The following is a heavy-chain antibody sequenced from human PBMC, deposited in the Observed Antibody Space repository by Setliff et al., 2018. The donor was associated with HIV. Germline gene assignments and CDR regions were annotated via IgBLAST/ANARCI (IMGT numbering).Heavy chain of an antibody. J-gene: IGHJ3*02. CDR2: IYYSGST. Sequence: PSETLSLTCAVSGYSINSGYYWGWIRQPPGKGLEWIANIYYSGSTYYNPSLKSRVTISVDTSKNQFSLKLTAVTAAGTAVYYCARLKPPYCSSRSCYWGAFDIWGQGTMVTVSS. D-gene: IGHD2-2*01. CDR1: GYSINSGYY. V-gene: IGHV4-38-2*01. CDR3: ARLKPPYCSSRSCYWGAFDI.